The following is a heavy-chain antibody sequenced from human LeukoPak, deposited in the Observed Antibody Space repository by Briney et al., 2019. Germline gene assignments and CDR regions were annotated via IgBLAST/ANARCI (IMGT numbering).Heavy chain of an antibody. CDR2: IIPIFGTA. Sequence: ASVKVSCKASGGTFSSYAISWVRQAPGQGLEWMGGIIPIFGTANYAQKFQGRVTITADESTSTAYMELSSLRSEDTAVYYCARDSMFVDTAMVDYYYGMDVWGQGTTVTVSS. D-gene: IGHD5-18*01. CDR3: ARDSMFVDTAMVDYYYGMDV. CDR1: GGTFSSYA. J-gene: IGHJ6*02. V-gene: IGHV1-69*13.